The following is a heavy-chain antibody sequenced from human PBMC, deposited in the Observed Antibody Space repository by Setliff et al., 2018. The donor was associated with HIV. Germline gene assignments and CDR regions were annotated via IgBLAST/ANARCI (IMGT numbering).Heavy chain of an antibody. J-gene: IGHJ4*02. CDR3: ATRGRDLGFDY. D-gene: IGHD1-1*01. V-gene: IGHV1-69*10. CDR2: IIPILGIA. CDR1: GGTFSSYA. Sequence: SVKVSCKASGGTFSSYAISWVRQAPGQGLEWMGGIIPILGIANYAQKFQGRVTITADESTTTAYMELSSLRSEDTAVYYCATRGRDLGFDYWGQGTLVTVSS.